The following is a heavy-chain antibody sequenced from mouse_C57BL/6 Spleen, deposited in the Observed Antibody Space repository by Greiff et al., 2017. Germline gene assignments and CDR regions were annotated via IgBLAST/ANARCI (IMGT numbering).Heavy chain of an antibody. J-gene: IGHJ4*01. CDR1: DYTFTSYW. CDR3: TRGVYGNYVDYYAMDY. V-gene: IGHV1-5*01. Sequence: EVQLQQSGTVLARPGASVKMSCKTSDYTFTSYWMHWVKQRPGQGLEWIGAIYPGNSDTSYNQKFKGKAKLTAVTSASTAYMELSSLTNEHSAVYYCTRGVYGNYVDYYAMDYWGQGTSVTVSS. D-gene: IGHD2-1*01. CDR2: IYPGNSDT.